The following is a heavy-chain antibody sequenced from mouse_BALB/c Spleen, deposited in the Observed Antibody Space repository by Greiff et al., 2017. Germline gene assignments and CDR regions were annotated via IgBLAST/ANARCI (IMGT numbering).Heavy chain of an antibody. Sequence: LQQPGSELVRPGASVKLSCKASGYTFTSYWMHWVNQRPGQGLEWIGNIYPGSGSTNYDEKLKSKATLTVDTSSSTAYMMLSSLTSEDSAVYYCTRRFYDGYSYAMDYWGQGTSVTVSS. CDR2: IYPGSGST. J-gene: IGHJ4*01. CDR3: TRRFYDGYSYAMDY. D-gene: IGHD2-3*01. CDR1: GYTFTSYW. V-gene: IGHV1S22*01.